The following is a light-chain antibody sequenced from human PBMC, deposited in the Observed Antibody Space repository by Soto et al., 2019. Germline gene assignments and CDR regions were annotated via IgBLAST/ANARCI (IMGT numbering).Light chain of an antibody. CDR2: KAS. V-gene: IGKV1-5*03. CDR3: QQYHSYSRT. J-gene: IGKJ1*01. CDR1: QTIFSW. Sequence: DIQMTQSPSTLSASVGDRVTITCRASQTIFSWLAWYQQKPGTPPKLLLYKASTLQSGVPSRCSGSGSGTEFTLTISSLQPDDIATYYCQQYHSYSRTFGQGTKVEFK.